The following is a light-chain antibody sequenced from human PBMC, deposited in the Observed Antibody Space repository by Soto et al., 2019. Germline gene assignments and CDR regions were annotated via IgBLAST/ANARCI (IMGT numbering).Light chain of an antibody. J-gene: IGLJ1*01. CDR2: RNS. V-gene: IGLV1-47*01. CDR3: AAWDDILCGYL. CDR1: SSNIGSNY. Sequence: SVLTQPPSASGTPGQRVTISCSGSSSNIGSNYVYWYQQLPGTAPKLLIYRNSQRPSGVPDRFSGSKSGTSASLAISGLRSEDEADYYCAAWDDILCGYLFGTGTKVT.